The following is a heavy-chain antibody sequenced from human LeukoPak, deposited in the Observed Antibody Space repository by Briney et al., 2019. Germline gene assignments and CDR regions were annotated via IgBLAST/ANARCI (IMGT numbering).Heavy chain of an antibody. V-gene: IGHV3-23*01. Sequence: GGSLRLSCAASGFTFSGYAMSWVRQAPGKGLEWVSAISGSGGSTYYADSVKGRFTISRDNSKNTLYLQMDSLKTEDTAVYYCVSGYCSGGGCYSSPGWVDPWGQGTLVTVSS. CDR1: GFTFSGYA. J-gene: IGHJ5*02. CDR2: ISGSGGST. CDR3: VSGYCSGGGCYSSPGWVDP. D-gene: IGHD2-15*01.